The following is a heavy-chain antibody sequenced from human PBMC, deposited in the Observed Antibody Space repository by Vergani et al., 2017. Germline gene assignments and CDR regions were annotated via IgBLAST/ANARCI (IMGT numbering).Heavy chain of an antibody. D-gene: IGHD1-1*01. J-gene: IGHJ4*02. CDR3: AIHTTYSDS. Sequence: VALVQSGPEMRKPGESLKISCKGSEYSFGNYWIGWVRQMPGKGLEWMGIIYPADSDTRYSPSFQGQVTISADKSISTAFLQWDSLKASDTALYYCAIHTTYSDSGGKGTLVTVSS. CDR1: EYSFGNYW. CDR2: IYPADSDT. V-gene: IGHV5-51*01.